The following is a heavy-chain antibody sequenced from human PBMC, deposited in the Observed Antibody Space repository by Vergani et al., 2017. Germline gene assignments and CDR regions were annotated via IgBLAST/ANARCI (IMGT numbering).Heavy chain of an antibody. CDR2: IIPIFGIA. V-gene: IGHV1-69*17. Sequence: QVQLVQSGAEVKKPGSSVKVSCKAFGGTFSSYAISWVRQAPGQGLEWMGGIIPIFGIANYAQKFQGRVTITADKSTSTAYMELSSLRSEDTAVYYCARALRITIFGVVTGGFDYWGQGTLVTVSS. CDR1: GGTFSSYA. CDR3: ARALRITIFGVVTGGFDY. J-gene: IGHJ4*02. D-gene: IGHD3-3*01.